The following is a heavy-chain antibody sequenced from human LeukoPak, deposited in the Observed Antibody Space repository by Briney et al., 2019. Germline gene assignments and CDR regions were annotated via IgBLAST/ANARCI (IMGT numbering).Heavy chain of an antibody. Sequence: GGSLRLSCAASGFTFSSYSMNWVRQAPGKGLEWVSSISSSSYIYYADSVKGRFTISRDNAKNSLYLQMNSLRAEDTAVYYCATCYSSGWYDFDYWGQGTLVTVSS. CDR1: GFTFSSYS. CDR2: ISSSSYI. CDR3: ATCYSSGWYDFDY. D-gene: IGHD6-19*01. J-gene: IGHJ4*02. V-gene: IGHV3-21*01.